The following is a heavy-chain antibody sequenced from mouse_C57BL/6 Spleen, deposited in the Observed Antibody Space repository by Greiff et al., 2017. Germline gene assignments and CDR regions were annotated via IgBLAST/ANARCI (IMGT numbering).Heavy chain of an antibody. CDR2: IDPENGDT. D-gene: IGHD1-1*01. V-gene: IGHV14-4*01. J-gene: IGHJ2*01. Sequence: VQLKQSGAELVRPGASVKLSCTASGFNINDDYMHWVKQRPEQGLEWIGWIDPENGDTEYASKFQGKATITADTSSNTAYLQLSSLTSEDTAVYYCTTPITTVVKGYWGQGTTLTVSS. CDR3: TTPITTVVKGY. CDR1: GFNINDDY.